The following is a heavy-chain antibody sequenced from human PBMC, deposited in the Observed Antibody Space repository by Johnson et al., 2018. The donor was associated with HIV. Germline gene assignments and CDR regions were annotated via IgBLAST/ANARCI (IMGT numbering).Heavy chain of an antibody. J-gene: IGHJ3*02. CDR1: GFTFDDYG. Sequence: MLLVESGGGVVQPGRSLRLSCAASGFTFDDYGMSWVRQAPGKGLEWVSGINWNGGSIAYADSVKGRFTISRDNSKNTLSLQMNSLRAEDTAVYYCARPRAYSSSWFAFDIWGQGTMVTVSS. CDR2: INWNGGSI. V-gene: IGHV3-20*04. D-gene: IGHD6-13*01. CDR3: ARPRAYSSSWFAFDI.